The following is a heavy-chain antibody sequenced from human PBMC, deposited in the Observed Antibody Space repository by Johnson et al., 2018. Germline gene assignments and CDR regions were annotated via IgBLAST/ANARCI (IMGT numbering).Heavy chain of an antibody. CDR1: GFIFSSYD. CDR2: ISYDGRKR. D-gene: IGHD3-16*02. V-gene: IGHV3-30*18. Sequence: QVQLVESGGGVVQPGTSLRLSCAASGFIFSSYDMHWVRQVPGKGLEWVSGISYDGRKRYYADSMKGRLTISRDNSKNTVYLQMDSLRGEDTAMYYCANVPLVGGDIAEFHHWGPGTLVTVYS. CDR3: ANVPLVGGDIAEFHH. J-gene: IGHJ1*01.